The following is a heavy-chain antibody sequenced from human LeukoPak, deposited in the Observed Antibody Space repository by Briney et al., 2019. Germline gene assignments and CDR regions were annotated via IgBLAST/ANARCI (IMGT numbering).Heavy chain of an antibody. CDR2: IKQDGTET. V-gene: IGHV3-7*01. J-gene: IGHJ4*02. Sequence: PGGSLRLSCAASGFTFSSYWMNWVRQAPGKGLEWVAIIKQDGTETFYVDSVKGRFTISRDNVKNSLYLQMNSLRIEDAAVYYCMGGRGRLPENWGQGTLVTVSS. CDR1: GFTFSSYW. CDR3: MGGRGRLPEN. D-gene: IGHD5-18*01.